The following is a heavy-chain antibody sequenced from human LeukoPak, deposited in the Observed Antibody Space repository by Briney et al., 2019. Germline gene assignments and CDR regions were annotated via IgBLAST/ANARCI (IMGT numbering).Heavy chain of an antibody. V-gene: IGHV3-23*01. CDR1: GFTFSSYA. CDR3: AKDKGELLHYFDY. D-gene: IGHD1-26*01. J-gene: IGHJ4*02. CDR2: ISGSGGST. Sequence: PGGSLRLSCVASGFTFSSYAMSWVRQAPGKGLEWVSAISGSGGSTYYADSVKGRFTISRDNSKNTLYLQMNSLRAEDTAVYYCAKDKGELLHYFDYWGQGTLVTVSS.